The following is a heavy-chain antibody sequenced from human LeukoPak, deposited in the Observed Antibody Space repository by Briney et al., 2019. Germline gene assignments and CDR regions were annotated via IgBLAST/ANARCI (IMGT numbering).Heavy chain of an antibody. Sequence: GGSLRLSCAASGFNFSSYGMHWVRQAPGKGLEWVAVISYDGSNKYYADSVKGRFTISRDNSKNTLYLQMNSLRAEDTAVYYCAKETGGIAARYYFDYWGQGTLVTVSS. D-gene: IGHD6-6*01. CDR3: AKETGGIAARYYFDY. CDR1: GFNFSSYG. J-gene: IGHJ4*02. CDR2: ISYDGSNK. V-gene: IGHV3-30*18.